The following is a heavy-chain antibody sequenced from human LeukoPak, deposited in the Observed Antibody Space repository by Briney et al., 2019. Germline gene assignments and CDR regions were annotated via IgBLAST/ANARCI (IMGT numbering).Heavy chain of an antibody. CDR2: INPNSGGT. J-gene: IGHJ1*01. CDR1: GYTLTDHY. D-gene: IGHD1-26*01. CDR3: ARDLGSGSYYTEYFQH. Sequence: ASVKVSCKASGYTLTDHYMHWVRQAPGQGLEWMGWINPNSGGTNYAQKFQGRVTMTRDTSISTAYMELSRLRSDDTAVYYCARDLGSGSYYTEYFQHWGQGTLVTVSS. V-gene: IGHV1-2*02.